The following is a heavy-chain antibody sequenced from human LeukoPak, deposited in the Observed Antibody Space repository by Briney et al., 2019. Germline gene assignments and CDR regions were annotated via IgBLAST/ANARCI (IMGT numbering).Heavy chain of an antibody. CDR2: IIPIFGTA. D-gene: IGHD3-22*01. J-gene: IGHJ3*02. V-gene: IGHV1-69*06. Sequence: SVKVSCKACGGTFSSYAISWVRQAPGQGLEWMGGIIPIFGTANYAQKFQGRVTITADKSTSTAYMELSSLRSEDTAVYYCARDTYYDSSGPKAFDIWGQGTMVTVSS. CDR1: GGTFSSYA. CDR3: ARDTYYDSSGPKAFDI.